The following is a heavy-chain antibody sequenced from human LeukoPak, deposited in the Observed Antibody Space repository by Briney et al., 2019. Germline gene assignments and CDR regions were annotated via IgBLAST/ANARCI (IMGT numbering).Heavy chain of an antibody. CDR3: TTDTSKIDF. CDR2: IRRRTDGETT. V-gene: IGHV3-15*06. J-gene: IGHJ4*02. Sequence: RPGGSLRLSCAASGFSFSNAWMRWVRQAPGKGLEWVGRIRRRTDGETTTYAAPVKGRFTISRDDSKSMLYLQMNSLKTEDTAVYYCTTDTSKIDFWGQGTLVTVSS. D-gene: IGHD2/OR15-2a*01. CDR1: GFSFSNAW.